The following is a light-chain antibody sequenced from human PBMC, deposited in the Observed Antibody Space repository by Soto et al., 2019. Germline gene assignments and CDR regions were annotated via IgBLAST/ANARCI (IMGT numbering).Light chain of an antibody. J-gene: IGKJ5*01. CDR1: QSVSSN. CDR3: QQYGFPPIS. CDR2: DAS. V-gene: IGKV3D-15*01. Sequence: EIVMTQSPATLSVSPGERATLSCRASQSVSSNLAWYQQKPGQAPRLLIYDASTRATGVPDRFSGSGSGPEYTLTITRLEPEDFAVYSCQQYGFPPISFGQGTRLEIK.